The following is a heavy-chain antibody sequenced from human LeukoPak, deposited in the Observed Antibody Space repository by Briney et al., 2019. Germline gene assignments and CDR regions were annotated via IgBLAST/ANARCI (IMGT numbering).Heavy chain of an antibody. CDR3: ARAMSYYYDSSGYYGY. Sequence: PGGSLRLSCAASGFTFSDYYMSWIRQAPGKGLEWVSYISSSGSTIYYADSVKGRFTISRDNAKNSLYLQMNSLRVEDTAVYYCARAMSYYYDSSGYYGYWGQGTLVTVSS. CDR2: ISSSGSTI. D-gene: IGHD3-22*01. J-gene: IGHJ4*02. CDR1: GFTFSDYY. V-gene: IGHV3-11*01.